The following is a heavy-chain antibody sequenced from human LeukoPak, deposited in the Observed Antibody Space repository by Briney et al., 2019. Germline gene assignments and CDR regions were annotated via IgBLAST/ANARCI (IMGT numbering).Heavy chain of an antibody. Sequence: SGGSLRLSCAASGFTFSSYAMSWVRQAPGKGLEWVSAISGSGGSTYYADSVKGRFTISRDNYKNTLYLQMNSLRAEDTAVYYCAKAGYNWNYLLDYWGQGTLVTVSS. CDR1: GFTFSSYA. D-gene: IGHD1-7*01. CDR3: AKAGYNWNYLLDY. J-gene: IGHJ4*02. CDR2: ISGSGGST. V-gene: IGHV3-23*01.